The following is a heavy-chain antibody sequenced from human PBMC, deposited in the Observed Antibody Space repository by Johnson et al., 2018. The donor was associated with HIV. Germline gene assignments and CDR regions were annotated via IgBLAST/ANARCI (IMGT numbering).Heavy chain of an antibody. D-gene: IGHD2-2*01. CDR2: ISSDGSNK. Sequence: QVQLVESGGGVVQPGRSLRLSCAASKFTFNNYAIHWVRQAPGKGLEWVAVISSDGSNKYYADSVKGRFTISRDNSKNTLYLQMNSLRSDDTAVYYCARQRIEVLPAGAFDIWGPGTMVTVSS. CDR3: ARQRIEVLPAGAFDI. V-gene: IGHV3-30*04. CDR1: KFTFNNYA. J-gene: IGHJ3*02.